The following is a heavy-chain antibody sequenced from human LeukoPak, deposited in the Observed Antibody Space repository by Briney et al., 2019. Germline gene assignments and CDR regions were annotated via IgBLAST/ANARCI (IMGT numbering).Heavy chain of an antibody. CDR3: ADTHDYGDY. CDR1: GFTFNSFA. J-gene: IGHJ4*02. Sequence: GGSLRLSCAASGFTFNSFAMSWVRQAPGKGLEWVSGIDESGAGTFYADSVKGRFTISRDNSKNTLFLQMDSLRVEDTAVYYCADTHDYGDYWGQGTLVTVSS. CDR2: IDESGAGT. V-gene: IGHV3-23*01.